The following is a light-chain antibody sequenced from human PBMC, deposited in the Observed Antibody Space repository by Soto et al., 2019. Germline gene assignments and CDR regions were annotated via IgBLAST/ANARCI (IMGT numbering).Light chain of an antibody. CDR3: VLYMGSGIWV. J-gene: IGLJ3*02. CDR1: SGSVSTSYY. V-gene: IGLV8-61*01. Sequence: QTVVTQEPSFSVSPGRTVTLTCGLSSGSVSTSYYPSWDQQTPGQAPRKLIYSTNTRSSGVPDRFSGSILGNKAALTITGAQADDESDYYCVLYMGSGIWVFGGGTKLTVL. CDR2: STN.